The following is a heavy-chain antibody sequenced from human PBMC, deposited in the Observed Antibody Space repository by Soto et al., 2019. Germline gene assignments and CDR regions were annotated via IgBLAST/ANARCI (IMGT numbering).Heavy chain of an antibody. CDR1: GYTFTSYG. D-gene: IGHD3-3*01. V-gene: IGHV1-18*04. Sequence: ASVKVSCKASGYTFTSYGISWVRQAPGQGLEWMGWISAYNGNTNYAQKLQGRVTMTTDTSTSTAYMELRSLRSDDTAVYYGARYYAFWSGYYSGYGMDVWGQGTMVTVSS. CDR3: ARYYAFWSGYYSGYGMDV. J-gene: IGHJ6*02. CDR2: ISAYNGNT.